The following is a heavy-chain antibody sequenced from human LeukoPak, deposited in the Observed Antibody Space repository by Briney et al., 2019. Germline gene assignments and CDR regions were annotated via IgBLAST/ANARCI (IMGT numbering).Heavy chain of an antibody. Sequence: GGSLRLSCAASGFTVSSNYMSWVRQAPGKGLEWVSVIYSGGSTYYADSVKGRFTISRDNSKNTLYLQMNSLRAEDTAVYYCARELERLAFDYWGQGTLVTVSS. CDR2: IYSGGST. CDR3: ARELERLAFDY. J-gene: IGHJ4*02. CDR1: GFTVSSNY. V-gene: IGHV3-66*02. D-gene: IGHD1-1*01.